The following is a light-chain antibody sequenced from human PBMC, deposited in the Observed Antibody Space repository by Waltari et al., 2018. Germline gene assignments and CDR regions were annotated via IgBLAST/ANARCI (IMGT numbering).Light chain of an antibody. J-gene: IGKJ1*01. V-gene: IGKV1-6*01. CDR3: QQYYSTLMWT. CDR1: QGIRYD. Sequence: AIQMTQSPSSLSASVGDKVTITCRASQGIRYDLGWYQQKPGKAPKLLIYAASSLQSGVPSRFSGGGAGTEFTLTISSLQAEDVAVYYCQQYYSTLMWTFGQGTKVEI. CDR2: AAS.